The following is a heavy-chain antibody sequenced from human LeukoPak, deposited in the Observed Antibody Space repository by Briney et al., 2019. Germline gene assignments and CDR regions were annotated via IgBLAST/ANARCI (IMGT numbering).Heavy chain of an antibody. CDR2: IYPGDSDT. CDR3: ARQRANSSTYYMDY. J-gene: IGHJ4*02. V-gene: IGHV5-51*01. CDR1: GYXFTNYW. Sequence: GESLKISCNGSGYXFTNYWICWVRQMPGKGLEWMGIIYPGDSDTRYSPSFQGQITISAGKSISTAYLQWSSLRASDTAMYYCARQRANSSTYYMDYWGQGTLVTVSS. D-gene: IGHD3-22*01.